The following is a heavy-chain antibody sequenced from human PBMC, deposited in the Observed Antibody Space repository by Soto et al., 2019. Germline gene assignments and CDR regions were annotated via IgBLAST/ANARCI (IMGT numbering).Heavy chain of an antibody. CDR1: GGTFSSDV. CDR3: ATGPLYASGVANY. D-gene: IGHD3-10*01. J-gene: IGHJ4*02. V-gene: IGHV1-69*05. CDR2: ITPIFSTT. Sequence: GASVKVSCKASGGTFSSDVINWVRQAPGQGLEWMGGITPIFSTTKYAQKFQGRVTVTTDGSASTVYLELSSLRSEDTAVYYCATGPLYASGVANYWGQGALVTVSS.